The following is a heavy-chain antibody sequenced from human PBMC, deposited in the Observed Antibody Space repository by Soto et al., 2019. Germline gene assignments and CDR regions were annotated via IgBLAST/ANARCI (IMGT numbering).Heavy chain of an antibody. CDR3: AGTTSHYWYYMDV. V-gene: IGHV6-1*01. J-gene: IGHJ6*03. CDR1: GDSVSSNSAA. Sequence: QVQLQESGPGLVEPSQTLSLTCVISGDSVSSNSAAWNWIRQSPSRGLEWLGRTYYRTRWYYDYAVSVRSRITVNPDTSKNQFPLQLTSVTPEDTPVYYCAGTTSHYWYYMDVWGKGTTVTVSS. D-gene: IGHD1-7*01. CDR2: TYYRTRWYY.